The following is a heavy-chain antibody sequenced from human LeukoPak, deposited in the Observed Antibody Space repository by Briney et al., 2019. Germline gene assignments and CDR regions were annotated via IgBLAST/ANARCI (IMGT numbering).Heavy chain of an antibody. Sequence: SETLSLTCTVSGGSVSDYYWSWIRQSPGKGLEGIGYIYYTGSTSYNPSLRSRVTMSADTSKNQFSLKLSSVTAADTAVYYCASRKLGNDYWGQGTLVTVSS. J-gene: IGHJ4*02. CDR1: GGSVSDYY. CDR3: ASRKLGNDY. D-gene: IGHD7-27*01. V-gene: IGHV4-59*02. CDR2: IYYTGST.